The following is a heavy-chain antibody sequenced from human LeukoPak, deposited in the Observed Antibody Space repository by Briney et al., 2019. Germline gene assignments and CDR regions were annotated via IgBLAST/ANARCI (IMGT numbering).Heavy chain of an antibody. CDR3: AKDLTGTYGFDF. Sequence: GGSLRLSCTASGFTFRDYYMSWFRQAPGKGLEWLSHISGSGRTIHYADSVKGRLTASRDTAKNSLYLRMNDLRVEDTAVYYCAKDLTGTYGFDFWGQGTMVTVSS. D-gene: IGHD7-27*01. CDR2: ISGSGRTI. CDR1: GFTFRDYY. J-gene: IGHJ3*01. V-gene: IGHV3-11*04.